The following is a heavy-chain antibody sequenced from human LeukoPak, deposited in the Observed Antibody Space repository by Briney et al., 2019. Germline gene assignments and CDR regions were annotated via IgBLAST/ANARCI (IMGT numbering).Heavy chain of an antibody. V-gene: IGHV4-34*01. CDR3: ARVPGGRGVISPYYYYYYYMDV. CDR2: INHSGST. J-gene: IGHJ6*03. CDR1: GGSFSGYY. Sequence: SETLSLTCAIHGGSFSGYYWSWIRQPPGKGLEWIGEINHSGSTNYNPSLKSRLTISVDTSKNQFSLKLSSVTAADTAVYYCARVPGGRGVISPYYYYYYYMDVWGKGTTVTVSS. D-gene: IGHD3-10*01.